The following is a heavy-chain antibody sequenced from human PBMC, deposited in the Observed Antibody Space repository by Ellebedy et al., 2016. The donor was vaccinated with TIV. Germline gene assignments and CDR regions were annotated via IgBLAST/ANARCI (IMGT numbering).Heavy chain of an antibody. J-gene: IGHJ5*02. CDR1: GFSLSTTEVG. V-gene: IGHV2-5*01. Sequence: SGPTLVKPTQTLTLTCTFSGFSLSTTEVGVVWIRQPPGKALECLAHIYWNDDKRYSPSLKSRLTITKDTSKNQVVLTMTNMDPVDTATYYCALLRYYDVSRSFDPWGQGTLVTVSS. CDR2: IYWNDDK. CDR3: ALLRYYDVSRSFDP. D-gene: IGHD3-22*01.